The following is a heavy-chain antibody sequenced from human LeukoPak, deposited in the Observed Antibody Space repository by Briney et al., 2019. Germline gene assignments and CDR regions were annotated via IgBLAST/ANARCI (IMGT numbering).Heavy chain of an antibody. J-gene: IGHJ4*02. D-gene: IGHD2-2*01. Sequence: NTSETLSLTCAVSGGSISSGGYSWSWIRQPPGKGLEWIGYIYHSGSTYYNPSLKSRVTISVDRSKNQFSLKLSSVTAADTAVYYCARGYCSSTSCLHFDYWGQGTLVTVSS. V-gene: IGHV4-30-2*01. CDR2: IYHSGST. CDR3: ARGYCSSTSCLHFDY. CDR1: GGSISSGGYS.